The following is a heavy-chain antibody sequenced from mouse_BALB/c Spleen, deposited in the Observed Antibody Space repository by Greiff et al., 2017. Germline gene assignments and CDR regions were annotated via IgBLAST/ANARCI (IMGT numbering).Heavy chain of an antibody. Sequence: EVQVVESGGDLVKPGGSLKLSCAASGFTFSSYGMSWVRQTPDKRLEWVATISSGGSYTYYPDSVKGRFTISRDNAKNTLYLQMSSLKSEDTAMYYCASLYYDYFAYWGQGTLVTVSA. V-gene: IGHV5-6*01. CDR3: ASLYYDYFAY. CDR1: GFTFSSYG. D-gene: IGHD2-4*01. CDR2: ISSGGSYT. J-gene: IGHJ3*01.